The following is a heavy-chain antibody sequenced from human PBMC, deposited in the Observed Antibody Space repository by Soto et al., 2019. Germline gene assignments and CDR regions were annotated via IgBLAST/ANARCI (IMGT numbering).Heavy chain of an antibody. Sequence: EVQLLEPGGDLVQPGGSLRLSCAASGFTFSNYAMGWVRQAPGKGLEWVSTITSGGTTYYADSVKGRFTISRDNSKNTVDLQMNRLRADDTAVYYCAKERLGRGFDYWGQGTLVTVSS. J-gene: IGHJ4*02. CDR3: AKERLGRGFDY. CDR1: GFTFSNYA. D-gene: IGHD3-10*01. CDR2: ITSGGTT. V-gene: IGHV3-23*01.